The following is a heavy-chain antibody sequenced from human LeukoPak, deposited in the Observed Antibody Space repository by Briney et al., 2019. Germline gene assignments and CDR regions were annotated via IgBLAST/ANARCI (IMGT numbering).Heavy chain of an antibody. CDR1: GLTFRSFA. J-gene: IGHJ3*02. D-gene: IGHD3-16*01. CDR2: MSGSGGST. CDR3: AKDREYSYVYDAFDI. Sequence: PGRSLRLACAASGLTFRSFALSWVRQAPGKGLEWVSGMSGSGGSTYSADSVKGRFTISRDNSRNTLYLQMNTLRAEDTAVYYCAKDREYSYVYDAFDIWGQGTLVTVSS. V-gene: IGHV3-23*01.